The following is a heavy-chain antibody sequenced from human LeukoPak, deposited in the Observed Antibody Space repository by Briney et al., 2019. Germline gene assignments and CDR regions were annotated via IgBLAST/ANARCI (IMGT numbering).Heavy chain of an antibody. D-gene: IGHD3-9*01. CDR2: IKSKTDGGTT. J-gene: IGHJ4*02. V-gene: IGHV3-15*01. Sequence: GGALRLSCAACGFIFRNAWMSCVRDAPGKGLEWVGRIKSKTDGGTTDYAAPVRGRFTISRDESKNTLYLQMNSLKTEAKVVYYCTADSAALRYFGWVLDAPYLDYWGQGTLVTVSS. CDR1: GFIFRNAW. CDR3: TADSAALRYFGWVLDAPYLDY.